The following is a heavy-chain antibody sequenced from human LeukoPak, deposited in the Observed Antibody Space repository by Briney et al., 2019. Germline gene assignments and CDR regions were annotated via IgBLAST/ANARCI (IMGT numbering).Heavy chain of an antibody. CDR2: ISAYNGNT. CDR3: ARSIAGNYSRDY. CDR1: GYTFTSYG. Sequence: ASVKVSCKASGYTFTSYGISWVRQAPGQGLEWMGWISAYNGNTNYAQKLQGRVTMTTDTSTSTAYMELRSLRSDDTAAYYCARSIAGNYSRDYWGQGTLVTVSS. D-gene: IGHD1-14*01. J-gene: IGHJ4*02. V-gene: IGHV1-18*01.